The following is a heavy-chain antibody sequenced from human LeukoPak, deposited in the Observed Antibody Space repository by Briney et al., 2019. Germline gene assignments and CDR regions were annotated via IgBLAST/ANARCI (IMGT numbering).Heavy chain of an antibody. CDR3: ASKDPFDY. CDR2: IRYDGSNK. CDR1: GFTFSSYG. Sequence: PGGSLRLSCAASGFTFSSYGMLWVRQAPGKGLEWVAFIRYDGSNKYYADSVKGRFTISRDNSKNTPYLQMNSLRAEDTAVYYCASKDPFDYWGQGTLVTVSS. J-gene: IGHJ4*02. V-gene: IGHV3-30*02.